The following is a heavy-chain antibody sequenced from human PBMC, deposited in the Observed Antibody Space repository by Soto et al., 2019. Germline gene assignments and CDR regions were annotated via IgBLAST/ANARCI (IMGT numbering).Heavy chain of an antibody. D-gene: IGHD3-10*01. CDR3: ARALRGSRNPYYFDY. Sequence: SXTLSLTCTVSGGSISSGGYYWSWIRQQPGKVLEWIGYIYYSGSTYYNPSLKSRVTISVDTSKNQFSLKLSSVTAADTAVYYCARALRGSRNPYYFDYWGQGTLVTVSS. CDR2: IYYSGST. V-gene: IGHV4-31*03. J-gene: IGHJ4*02. CDR1: GGSISSGGYY.